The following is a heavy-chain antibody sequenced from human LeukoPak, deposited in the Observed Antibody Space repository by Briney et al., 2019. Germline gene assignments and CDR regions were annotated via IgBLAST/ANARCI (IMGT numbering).Heavy chain of an antibody. CDR2: ISYDGSNK. CDR1: GLTFISYA. V-gene: IGHV3-30-3*01. CDR3: ARNSGSYYSFFDY. J-gene: IGHJ4*02. D-gene: IGHD1-26*01. Sequence: GGSLRLSCAASGLTFISYAMHWVRQAPGKGLGWVAVISYDGSNKYYADSVKGRFTISRDNSKNTLYLQMNSLRAEDTAVYYCARNSGSYYSFFDYWGQGTLVTVSS.